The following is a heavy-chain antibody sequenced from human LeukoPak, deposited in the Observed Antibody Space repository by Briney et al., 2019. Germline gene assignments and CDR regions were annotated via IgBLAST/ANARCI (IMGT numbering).Heavy chain of an antibody. CDR1: GFTFSSYA. D-gene: IGHD1-26*01. Sequence: GGSLRLSCAASGFTFSSYAMSWVRQAPGKGLEWVSAISGGGGNTYYADSVKGRFTISGDNSKNTLYLQMNSLRAEDTAVYYCGKNRYSGSLSPFDIWGQGTMVTVSS. CDR3: GKNRYSGSLSPFDI. CDR2: ISGGGGNT. V-gene: IGHV3-23*01. J-gene: IGHJ3*02.